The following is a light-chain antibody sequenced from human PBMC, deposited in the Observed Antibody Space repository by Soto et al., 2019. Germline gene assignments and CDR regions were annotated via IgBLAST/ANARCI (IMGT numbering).Light chain of an antibody. J-gene: IGKJ1*01. CDR1: QSVFYSPNNKNY. V-gene: IGKV4-1*01. CDR2: WAS. CDR3: QQYYSIPWT. Sequence: DIVMTQSPDSLAVSLGERATINCKSSQSVFYSPNNKNYLAWYPQKSGQPPKLLIYWASTRESGVPDRFSGSGSGTDFTLTISSLQAEDVAVYYCQQYYSIPWTFGQGTKVDIK.